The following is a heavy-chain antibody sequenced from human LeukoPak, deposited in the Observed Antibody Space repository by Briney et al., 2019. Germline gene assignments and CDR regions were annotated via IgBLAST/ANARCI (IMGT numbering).Heavy chain of an antibody. D-gene: IGHD2-21*01. CDR2: MYASGSP. J-gene: IGHJ4*02. V-gene: IGHV4-4*07. Sequence: SETLSLTCTVSGGSVSGYYWSWIRQPAGKGLEWIGHMYASGSPNYSPSLKSRVAMSVDTSRNQFSLKLTSVTAADTAIYFCAREGIGRVHLDNWGQGTVVTVSS. CDR1: GGSVSGYY. CDR3: AREGIGRVHLDN.